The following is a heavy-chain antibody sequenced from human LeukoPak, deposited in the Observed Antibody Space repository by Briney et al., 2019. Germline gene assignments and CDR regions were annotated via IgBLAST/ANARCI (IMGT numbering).Heavy chain of an antibody. Sequence: PGGSLRLSCAASGFTFSSYSMNWVRQAPGKGLEWVSYISSSSSTIYYADSVKGRFTISRDNAKNPLYLQMNSLRAEDTAVYYCARVSCSSTSCYRPGYMDVWGKGTTVTVSS. CDR1: GFTFSSYS. CDR2: ISSSSSTI. J-gene: IGHJ6*03. D-gene: IGHD2-2*01. V-gene: IGHV3-48*04. CDR3: ARVSCSSTSCYRPGYMDV.